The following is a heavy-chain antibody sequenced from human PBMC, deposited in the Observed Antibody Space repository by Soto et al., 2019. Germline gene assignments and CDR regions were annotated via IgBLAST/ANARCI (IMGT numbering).Heavy chain of an antibody. CDR1: GGSFSGYY. D-gene: IGHD2-2*01. J-gene: IGHJ4*02. CDR2: INHSGST. Sequence: SETLSLTCAVYGGSFSGYYWSWIRQPPGKGLEWIGEINHSGSTNYNPSLKSRVTISVDTSKNQFSLKLSSVTAADTAVYYCAREPSSHRTYVFDYWGQGTLVTVSS. CDR3: AREPSSHRTYVFDY. V-gene: IGHV4-34*01.